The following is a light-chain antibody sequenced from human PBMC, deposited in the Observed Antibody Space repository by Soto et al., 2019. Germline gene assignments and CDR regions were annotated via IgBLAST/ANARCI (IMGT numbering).Light chain of an antibody. CDR3: CSYAGSNNLV. CDR2: EVS. V-gene: IGLV2-8*01. J-gene: IGLJ2*01. CDR1: SSDVGGYNY. Sequence: QSALTQPPSASGSPGQSVTISCTGTSSDVGGYNYVSWYQQHPGKAPKLMIYEVSKRPSGVPDRFSGSKSGNTASLTVSVLQAEDEADYYCCSYAGSNNLVFGGGTKLTVL.